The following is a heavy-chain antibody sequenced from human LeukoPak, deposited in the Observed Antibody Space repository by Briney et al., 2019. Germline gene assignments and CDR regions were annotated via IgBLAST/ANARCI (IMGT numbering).Heavy chain of an antibody. CDR3: ARNPLNTYYYDSSGYPGAYYFDY. CDR2: IYYSGST. V-gene: IGHV4-59*06. CDR1: AGSISRYY. Sequence: SETLSLTCSVSAGSISRYYWSWIRQHPGKGMEWSGYIYYSGSTYYNPSLKSRVTISVDTSKNQFSLKLSSVTAADTAVYYCARNPLNTYYYDSSGYPGAYYFDYWGQGTLVTVSS. J-gene: IGHJ4*02. D-gene: IGHD3-22*01.